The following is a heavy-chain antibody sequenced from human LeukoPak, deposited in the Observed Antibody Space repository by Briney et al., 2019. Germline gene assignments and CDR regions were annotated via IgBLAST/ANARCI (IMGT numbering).Heavy chain of an antibody. Sequence: GSLRLSCAAPGFIFSVSDMVWARHALGEGLEWVSTITHNSATISYADSLKGRFSISRDNARNSLFLQMNSLRAEDTGVYYWAVNFRHWGPGALVTVSS. CDR3: AVNFRH. V-gene: IGHV3-21*01. D-gene: IGHD2/OR15-2a*01. CDR2: ITHNSATI. J-gene: IGHJ4*02. CDR1: GFIFSVSD.